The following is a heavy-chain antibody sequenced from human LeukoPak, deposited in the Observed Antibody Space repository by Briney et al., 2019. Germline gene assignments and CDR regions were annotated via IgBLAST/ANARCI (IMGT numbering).Heavy chain of an antibody. D-gene: IGHD3-10*01. CDR3: ARTMVRGVIIIGIGTSYYLDY. Sequence: PSETLSLTCAVYGGSFSGYYWSWIRQPPGKGLEWIGEINHSGSTNYNPSLKSRVTISVDTSKNQFSLKLSSVTAADTAVYYCARTMVRGVIIIGIGTSYYLDYWGQGTLVTVSS. CDR1: GGSFSGYY. J-gene: IGHJ4*02. CDR2: INHSGST. V-gene: IGHV4-34*01.